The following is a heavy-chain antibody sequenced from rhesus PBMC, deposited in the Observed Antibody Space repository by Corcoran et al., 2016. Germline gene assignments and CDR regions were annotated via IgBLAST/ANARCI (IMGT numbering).Heavy chain of an antibody. CDR3: AREYSIGWTPYFDY. Sequence: QVTLKESGPALVKPTQTLTLTCTFSGFSLTTSGMGVGWISQPPGTALEWLALIYWDDDKRYSTSLKSRLTISKDTSTNQVVLTMTNMDPVDTATYDCAREYSIGWTPYFDYWVQGVLVTFSS. CDR2: IYWDDDK. D-gene: IGHD6-31*01. CDR1: GFSLTTSGMG. V-gene: IGHV2-174*01. J-gene: IGHJ4*01.